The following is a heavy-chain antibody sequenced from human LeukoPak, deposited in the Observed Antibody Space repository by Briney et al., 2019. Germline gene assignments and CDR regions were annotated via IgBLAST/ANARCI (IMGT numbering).Heavy chain of an antibody. V-gene: IGHV3-33*08. CDR3: ARSPLYGMDV. CDR1: GFTFSSCA. CDR2: IWYDGSNK. J-gene: IGHJ6*02. Sequence: PGRSLRLSCAASGFTFSSCAMHWVRQAPGKGLEWVAVIWYDGSNKYYADSVKGRFTISRDNSKNTLYLQMISLRAEDTAVYYCARSPLYGMDVWGQGTTVTVSS.